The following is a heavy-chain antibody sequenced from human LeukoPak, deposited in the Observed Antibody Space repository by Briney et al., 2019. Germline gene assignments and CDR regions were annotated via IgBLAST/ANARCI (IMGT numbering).Heavy chain of an antibody. J-gene: IGHJ5*02. CDR1: GYTFTSYG. Sequence: ASVKVSCKASGYTFTSYGISWVRQAPGQGLEWMGWISAYNGNTNYAQKLQGRVTMTTDTSTSTAYMELRSLRSDDTAVYYCARDSRYGDKVNRFDPWGQGTLVTVSS. V-gene: IGHV1-18*01. CDR3: ARDSRYGDKVNRFDP. CDR2: ISAYNGNT. D-gene: IGHD4-17*01.